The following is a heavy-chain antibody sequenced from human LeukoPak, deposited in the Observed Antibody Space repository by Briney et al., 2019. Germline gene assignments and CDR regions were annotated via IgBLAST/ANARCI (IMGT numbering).Heavy chain of an antibody. CDR1: GYTFTSYS. CDR3: AAGYSSGWHGKSLDY. J-gene: IGHJ4*02. D-gene: IGHD6-19*01. CDR2: IIPIFGTA. Sequence: ASVKVSCKASGYTFTSYSINWVRQAPGQGLEWMGGIIPIFGTANYAQKFQGRVTITADKSTSTAYMELSSLRSEDTAVYYCAAGYSSGWHGKSLDYWGQGTLVTVSS. V-gene: IGHV1-69*06.